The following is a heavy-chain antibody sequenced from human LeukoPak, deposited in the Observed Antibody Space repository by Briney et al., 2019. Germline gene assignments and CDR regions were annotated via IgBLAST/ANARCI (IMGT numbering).Heavy chain of an antibody. CDR1: GFTFSSYA. CDR2: ISYDGSNK. D-gene: IGHD2-15*01. V-gene: IGHV3-30-3*01. Sequence: GGSLRLSCAASGFTFSSYAMHWVRQAPGKGLEWMAVISYDGSNKYYADSVKGRFTISRDNSKNTLYLQMNSLRAEDTAVYYCARDSLSSGGSLFDYWGQGTLVTVSS. CDR3: ARDSLSSGGSLFDY. J-gene: IGHJ4*02.